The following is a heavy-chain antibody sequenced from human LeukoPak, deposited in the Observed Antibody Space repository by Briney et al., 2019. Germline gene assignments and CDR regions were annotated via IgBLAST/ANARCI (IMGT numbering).Heavy chain of an antibody. J-gene: IGHJ4*02. D-gene: IGHD3-10*01. V-gene: IGHV3-66*01. CDR3: ARGPTYYFGSGSFSRNSHFDY. CDR2: IYSGGSK. Sequence: GGSLRLSCAASGFTVSSKYMSWVRQAPGKGLEWVSVIYSGGSKYYADSVKGRFSISRDNSKNTLYLQMNSLRAEDTAVYYCARGPTYYFGSGSFSRNSHFDYWGQGTLVTVSS. CDR1: GFTVSSKY.